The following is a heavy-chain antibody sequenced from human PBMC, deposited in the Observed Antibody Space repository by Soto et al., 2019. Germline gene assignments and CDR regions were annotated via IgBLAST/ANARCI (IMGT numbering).Heavy chain of an antibody. Sequence: QVQLQESGPGLVKPSETLSLTCTVSGGSISGYYWSWIRQPPGKGLEWIGYIYYSGSTNYNPSLKSRVTISVDTSKNQFSLKLSSVTAADTAVYYCARRYGRNFDYGGHGTLVTVSS. D-gene: IGHD1-20*01. CDR2: IYYSGST. V-gene: IGHV4-59*01. CDR3: ARRYGRNFDY. CDR1: GGSISGYY. J-gene: IGHJ4*01.